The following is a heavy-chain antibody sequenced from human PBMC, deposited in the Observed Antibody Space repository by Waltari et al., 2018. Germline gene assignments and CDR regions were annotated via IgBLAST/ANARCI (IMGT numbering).Heavy chain of an antibody. J-gene: IGHJ4*02. V-gene: IGHV3-7*01. CDR2: IKQDGSDI. CDR3: ARDVGNVGGNY. D-gene: IGHD3-10*01. Sequence: EVQLVESGGGLVQPGGSLRLSCLVSGFTFSGSWMRWVRQAPGKGLEWVANIKQDGSDIYYADSVKGRFTISRDNAKNSLYLQMNSLRAEDTAVYYCARDVGNVGGNYWGQGTLVTVSS. CDR1: GFTFSGSW.